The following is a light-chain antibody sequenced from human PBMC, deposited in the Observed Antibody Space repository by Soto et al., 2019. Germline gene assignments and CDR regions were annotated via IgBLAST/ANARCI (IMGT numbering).Light chain of an antibody. V-gene: IGLV1-40*01. CDR1: SSNIGAGYD. CDR3: QSYDSSLRVV. Sequence: QPVLTQPPSVSGAPGQRVTISCTGSSSNIGAGYDVHWYQQLPGTAPKLLIYGNSNRPSGVPDRFSGSKSGTSASLAITGLQAEDEADYYCQSYDSSLRVVFGGGTK. CDR2: GNS. J-gene: IGLJ2*01.